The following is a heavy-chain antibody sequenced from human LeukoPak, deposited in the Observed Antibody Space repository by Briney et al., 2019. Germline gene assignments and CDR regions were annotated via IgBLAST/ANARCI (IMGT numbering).Heavy chain of an antibody. CDR3: ATELRWELSTSEYSQH. Sequence: NPGGSLRLSCVASGVTFSNTWMSWVRQAPGKGLEWVGRIKTKADGGTTDYSAPVQGRFTISRDDSKNTLYLQMNSLKTEDTAVYFCATELRWELSTSEYSQHWGQGTLVTVSS. J-gene: IGHJ1*01. V-gene: IGHV3-15*01. CDR1: GVTFSNTW. CDR2: IKTKADGGTT. D-gene: IGHD1-26*01.